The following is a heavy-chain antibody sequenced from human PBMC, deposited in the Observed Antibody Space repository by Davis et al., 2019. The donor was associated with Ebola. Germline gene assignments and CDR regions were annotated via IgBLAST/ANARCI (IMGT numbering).Heavy chain of an antibody. V-gene: IGHV3-21*04. J-gene: IGHJ6*02. CDR3: AKELRFLEWFDRDYYYGMDV. Sequence: GGSLRLSCAASGFTFSSYSMNWVRQAPGKGLEWVSSISSSSSYIYYADSVKGRFTISRDNSKNTLYLQMNSLRAEDTAVYYCAKELRFLEWFDRDYYYGMDVWGQGTTVTVSS. CDR2: ISSSSSYI. D-gene: IGHD3-3*01. CDR1: GFTFSSYS.